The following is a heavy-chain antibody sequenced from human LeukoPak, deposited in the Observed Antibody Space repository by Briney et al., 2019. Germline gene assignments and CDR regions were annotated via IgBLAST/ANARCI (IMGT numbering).Heavy chain of an antibody. D-gene: IGHD4-23*01. CDR3: ARGSVRTTVVTPYYDY. J-gene: IGHJ4*02. V-gene: IGHV4-34*01. Sequence: PSETLSLTCAVYGGSFSGYYWSWIRQPPGKGLEWIGEINHSGSTNYNPSLKSRVTISVDTSKNQFSLKLSSVTAADTAVYYCARGSVRTTVVTPYYDYWGQGTLVTVSS. CDR1: GGSFSGYY. CDR2: INHSGST.